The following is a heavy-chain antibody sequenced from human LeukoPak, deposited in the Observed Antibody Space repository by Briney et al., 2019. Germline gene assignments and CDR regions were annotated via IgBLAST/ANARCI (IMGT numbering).Heavy chain of an antibody. V-gene: IGHV3-23*03. J-gene: IGHJ4*02. CDR2: IYSDESST. D-gene: IGHD1-26*01. Sequence: GGSLRLSCAASGFTFSSYAMSWVRQAPGKGLEWVSRIYSDESSTYYVDPVKGRFTISRDNAKNSLYLQMNSLRAEDTAVYYCARDVGGSFDYWGQGTLVTVSS. CDR3: ARDVGGSFDY. CDR1: GFTFSSYA.